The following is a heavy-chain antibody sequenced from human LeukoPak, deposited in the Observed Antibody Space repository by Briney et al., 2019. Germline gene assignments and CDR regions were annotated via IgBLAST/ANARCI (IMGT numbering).Heavy chain of an antibody. CDR3: ARRTYNSPFAY. CDR2: INHSGST. CDR1: GGSFSGYY. V-gene: IGHV4-34*01. J-gene: IGHJ4*02. D-gene: IGHD1-20*01. Sequence: SETLSLTCAVYGGSFSGYYWSWIRQPPGKGLEWIGEINHSGSTNYNPSLKSRVTIPADTSKNQFSLKLSSVTAADTAVYYCARRTYNSPFAYWGQGTLVTVSS.